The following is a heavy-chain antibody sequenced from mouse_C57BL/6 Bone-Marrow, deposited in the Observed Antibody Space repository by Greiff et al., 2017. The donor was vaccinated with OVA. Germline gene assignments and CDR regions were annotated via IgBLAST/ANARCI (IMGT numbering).Heavy chain of an antibody. V-gene: IGHV1-53*01. J-gene: IGHJ2*01. CDR1: GYTFTSYW. D-gene: IGHD1-1*01. CDR2: INPSNGGT. CDR3: ARSTITTVVATDYFDY. Sequence: QVHVKQPGTELVKPGASVKLSCKASGYTFTSYWMHWVKQRPGQGLEWIGNINPSNGGTNYNEKFKSKATLTVDKSSSTAYMQLSSLTSEDSAVYYCARSTITTVVATDYFDYWGQGTTLTVSS.